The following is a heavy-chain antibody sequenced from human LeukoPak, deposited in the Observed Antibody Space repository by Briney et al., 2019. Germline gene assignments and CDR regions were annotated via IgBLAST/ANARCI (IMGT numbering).Heavy chain of an antibody. CDR2: ISTDGSYK. Sequence: GKSLRLSCAVSGFTFSSFPFHWVRQAPGKGLEWVAAISTDGSYKYHGDSVKGRFTISRDNPMNTLYLQMNGLRPDDTAVYYCAREPYYYDSSGFLDYWGQGTLVTVSS. CDR1: GFTFSSFP. V-gene: IGHV3-30*04. D-gene: IGHD3-22*01. J-gene: IGHJ4*02. CDR3: AREPYYYDSSGFLDY.